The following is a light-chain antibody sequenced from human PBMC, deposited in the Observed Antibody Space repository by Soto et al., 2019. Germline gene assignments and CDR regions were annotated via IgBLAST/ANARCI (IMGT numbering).Light chain of an antibody. CDR2: VVS. CDR1: QTISSW. V-gene: IGKV1-5*01. J-gene: IGKJ4*01. Sequence: DIEMTQSPSTLSASVGDRVTNTCRASQTISSWLAWYQQKPGKAPNFLFNVVSILESGFPSSFSGSGSGTEFTFTFSSLQPDDSATYYCQQYHSYPLPFGGGTKV. CDR3: QQYHSYPLP.